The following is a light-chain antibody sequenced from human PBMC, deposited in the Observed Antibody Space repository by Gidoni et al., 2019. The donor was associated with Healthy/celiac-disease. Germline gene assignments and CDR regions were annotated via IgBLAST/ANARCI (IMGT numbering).Light chain of an antibody. CDR3: MQALQTPIT. J-gene: IGKJ5*01. Sequence: DLVVTQSSLSRHVTPGEPASIACWSSQHFLHSNGYNCLDCYLQKPGPSPQLLIYLGSKRASGVPDMFSGSGSGTDFTMKSSRVEAEDVGVYYCMQALQTPITFGQGTRLEIK. CDR2: LGS. CDR1: QHFLHSNGYNC. V-gene: IGKV2-28*01.